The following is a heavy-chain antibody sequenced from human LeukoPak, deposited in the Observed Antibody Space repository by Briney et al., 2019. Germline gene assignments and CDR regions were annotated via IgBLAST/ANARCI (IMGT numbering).Heavy chain of an antibody. CDR3: ARDFTSVRGVLDY. CDR2: IYHSGST. J-gene: IGHJ4*02. V-gene: IGHV4-4*02. CDR1: GGSISSNNW. Sequence: PSETLSLTCAVSGGSISSNNWWSWVRQPPGKGLEWIGDIYHSGSTNYNPSLKSRVTISVDKSKNQLSLKLRSVTAADTAVFYCARDFTSVRGVLDYWGPGALVTVSS. D-gene: IGHD3-10*01.